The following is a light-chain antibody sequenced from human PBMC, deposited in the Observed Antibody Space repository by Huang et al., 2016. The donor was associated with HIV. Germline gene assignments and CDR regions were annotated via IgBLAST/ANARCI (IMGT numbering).Light chain of an antibody. CDR3: QQSHSTPWT. CDR1: QNIHRD. Sequence: DIQMTQSPSSLSASVGDRVTINCRASQNIHRDLNWYQQKPGKAPTLLIYITSNLASAAPSRFSGSGSGTEFTLTITTLQPEDLATYFCQQSHSTPWTFGLGTKVEI. CDR2: ITS. J-gene: IGKJ1*01. V-gene: IGKV1-39*01.